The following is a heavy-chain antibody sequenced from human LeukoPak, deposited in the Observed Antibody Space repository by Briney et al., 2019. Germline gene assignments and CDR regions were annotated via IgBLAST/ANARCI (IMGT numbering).Heavy chain of an antibody. CDR2: IKEDGSEK. D-gene: IGHD2/OR15-2a*01. J-gene: IGHJ4*02. Sequence: GGSLRLSCAASGLTFSSYWMSWVRQAPGKGLEWVASIKEDGSEKYYVEYVKGRFIISRDNAKNSLYLQMNSLRAEDTAVYYCARNRIGLAYWGQGTLVTVPS. V-gene: IGHV3-7*01. CDR1: GLTFSSYW. CDR3: ARNRIGLAY.